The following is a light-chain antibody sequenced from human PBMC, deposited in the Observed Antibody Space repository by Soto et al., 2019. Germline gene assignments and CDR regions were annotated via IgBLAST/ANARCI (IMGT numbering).Light chain of an antibody. V-gene: IGLV1-47*01. Sequence: QSVLTQPPSASGTPGQRVTISCSGSSSNIGSNYVYWYQQLPGTAPKLLIYRNNQRPSGVPDRFSGSKSGTSASLAISGLRSEDVADYYCAAWNDSLKVFGTGTKVTVL. CDR1: SSNIGSNY. CDR3: AAWNDSLKV. CDR2: RNN. J-gene: IGLJ1*01.